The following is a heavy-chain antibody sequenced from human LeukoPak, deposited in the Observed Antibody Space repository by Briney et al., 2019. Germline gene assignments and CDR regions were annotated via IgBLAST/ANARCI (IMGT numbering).Heavy chain of an antibody. D-gene: IGHD6-13*01. CDR2: ISWNSGSI. Sequence: PGGSLRLSCAASGFTFDDYAMHWVRQAPGKGLEWVSGISWNSGSIGYADSVKGRFTISRDNAKNSLYLQMNSLRAEDTALYYCAKVIGPSSWFRGNLGAFDIWGQGTMVTVSS. V-gene: IGHV3-9*01. CDR3: AKVIGPSSWFRGNLGAFDI. J-gene: IGHJ3*02. CDR1: GFTFDDYA.